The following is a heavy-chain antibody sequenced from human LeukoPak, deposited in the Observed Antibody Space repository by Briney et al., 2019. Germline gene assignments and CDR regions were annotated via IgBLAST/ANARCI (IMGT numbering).Heavy chain of an antibody. CDR2: IYYSGST. Sequence: SETLSLTCTVSGGSISSYYWSWIRQPPGKGLEWIGYIYYSGSTNYNPSLKSRVTISVDTSKNQFSLKLSSVTAADTAVYYCARESYYYDSSGYNYVYAFDIWGQGTMVTVSS. CDR1: GGSISSYY. D-gene: IGHD3-22*01. CDR3: ARESYYYDSSGYNYVYAFDI. V-gene: IGHV4-59*01. J-gene: IGHJ3*02.